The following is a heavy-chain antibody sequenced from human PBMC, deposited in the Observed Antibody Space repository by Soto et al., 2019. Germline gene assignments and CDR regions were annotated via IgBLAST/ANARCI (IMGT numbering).Heavy chain of an antibody. CDR1: GYTFTIYD. V-gene: IGHV1-8*01. CDR2: MNPNTGNS. J-gene: IGHJ4*02. D-gene: IGHD1-1*01. CDR3: ARRAETNGWNGFGADKYYFDF. Sequence: ASVKVSCKASGYTFTIYDICWVRQATGQGLEWMGWMNPNTGNSGYAQKFQGRVTMTSDTSISTAHMELSSLRSEDTAVYYCARRAETNGWNGFGADKYYFDFWGQGTLVTVSS.